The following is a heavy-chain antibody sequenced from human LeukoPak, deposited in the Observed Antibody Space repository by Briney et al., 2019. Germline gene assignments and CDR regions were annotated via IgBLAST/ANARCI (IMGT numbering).Heavy chain of an antibody. CDR2: IYHSGST. V-gene: IGHV4-30-2*01. CDR3: AREGLGDCSSTSCLFP. J-gene: IGHJ5*02. CDR1: GGSISSGGYY. D-gene: IGHD2-2*01. Sequence: SETLSLTCIVSGGSISSGGYYWSWIRQPPGKGLEWIGYIYHSGSTYYNPSLKSRVTISVDRSKNQFSLKLSSVTAADTAVYYCAREGLGDCSSTSCLFPWGQGTLVTVSS.